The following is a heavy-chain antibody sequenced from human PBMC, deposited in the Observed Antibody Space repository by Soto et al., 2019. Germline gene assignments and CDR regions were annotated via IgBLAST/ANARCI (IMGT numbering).Heavy chain of an antibody. CDR2: ISAHNGNT. CDR1: GYGFTTYG. V-gene: IGHV1-18*01. Sequence: QVHLVQSGAEVKKPGASVKGSCKGSGYGFTTYGITWVRQAPGQGLEWMAWISAHNGNTNYAQKLQGRVTVTRDTSTSTAYMELRSLRSDDTAVYYCGRGRYGDYWGQGALVTVSS. CDR3: GRGRYGDY. J-gene: IGHJ4*02. D-gene: IGHD1-1*01.